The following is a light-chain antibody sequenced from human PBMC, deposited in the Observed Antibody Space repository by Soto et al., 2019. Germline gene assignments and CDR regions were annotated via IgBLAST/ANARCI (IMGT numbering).Light chain of an antibody. V-gene: IGKV3-20*01. CDR3: QQYGSTPLT. CDR1: QSVGSNK. Sequence: EIVLTQSPGTLSFSPGEKATLSCRASQSVGSNKLAWYQQKRGQAPRFLMYDASTRATGIPDRFSGSGSGTDFTLTISRLEPEDFAVYYCQQYGSTPLTFGGGTKVDIK. J-gene: IGKJ4*01. CDR2: DAS.